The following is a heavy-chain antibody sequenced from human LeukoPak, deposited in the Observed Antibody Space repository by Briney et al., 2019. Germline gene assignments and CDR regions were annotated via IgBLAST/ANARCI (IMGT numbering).Heavy chain of an antibody. Sequence: GGSLRLSCAASGFTFSSYDMHWVRPATGKGPEWVSAIGTAGDTYYPGSVKGRFTISRENAKNSLYLQMNSLRAGDTAVYYCARVAAAGNNGGDDAFDIWGQGTMVTVSS. D-gene: IGHD6-13*01. J-gene: IGHJ3*02. V-gene: IGHV3-13*01. CDR1: GFTFSSYD. CDR3: ARVAAAGNNGGDDAFDI. CDR2: IGTAGDT.